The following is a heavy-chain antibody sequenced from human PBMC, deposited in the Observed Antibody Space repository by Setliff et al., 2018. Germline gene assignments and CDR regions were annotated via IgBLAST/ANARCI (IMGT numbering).Heavy chain of an antibody. CDR2: ISAYIGNT. D-gene: IGHD2-21*02. J-gene: IGHJ4*02. CDR1: GYTFTSYG. V-gene: IGHV1-18*01. Sequence: ASVKVSCKASGYTFTSYGISWVRQAPGQGLEWMGWISAYIGNTNYAQKLQGRVTMTTDTSTSTAYMELRSLRSDDTAVYYCARVPPRDQAFDYWGQGTLVTVSS. CDR3: ARVPPRDQAFDY.